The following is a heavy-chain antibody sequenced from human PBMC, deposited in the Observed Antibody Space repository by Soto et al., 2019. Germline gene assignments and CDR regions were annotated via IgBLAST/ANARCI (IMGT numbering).Heavy chain of an antibody. D-gene: IGHD3-3*01. CDR3: GAEKKPYYDFWSGLRQPTTYGMDV. V-gene: IGHV1-58*01. Sequence: SVKVSCKASGFTFTSSAVQWVRQARGQRLEWIGWIVVGSGNTNYAQKFQERVTITRDMSTSTAYMELSSLRSEDTAVYYCGAEKKPYYDFWSGLRQPTTYGMDVWGQGTTVTVSS. J-gene: IGHJ6*02. CDR1: GFTFTSSA. CDR2: IVVGSGNT.